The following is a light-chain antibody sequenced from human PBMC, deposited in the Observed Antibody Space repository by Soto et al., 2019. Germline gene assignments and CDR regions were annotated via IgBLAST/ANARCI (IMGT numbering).Light chain of an antibody. CDR3: GSYTTSNTRQVV. J-gene: IGLJ1*01. CDR2: DVT. CDR1: SSDVGGYNY. Sequence: QPALTQPASVSGSHGQSISISCTETSSDVGGYNYVSWYQQHPGKAPRFVIYDVTNRPSGVSNRFSGSKSGNTASLTISGLQAEDEADYYCGSYTTSNTRQVVFGTGTKVTVL. V-gene: IGLV2-14*01.